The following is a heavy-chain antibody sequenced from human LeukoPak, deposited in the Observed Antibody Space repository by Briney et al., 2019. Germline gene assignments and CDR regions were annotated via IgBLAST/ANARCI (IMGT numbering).Heavy chain of an antibody. J-gene: IGHJ4*02. CDR1: GGSFSGYY. CDR2: INHSGST. D-gene: IGHD4-17*01. V-gene: IGHV4-34*01. CDR3: AREVLATVTTFWFDL. Sequence: SETLSLTCAVYGGSFSGYYWSWIRQPPGKGLEWIGEINHSGSTNYNPSLKSRVTISVDTSKNQFSLKLSSVTAADAAVYYCAREVLATVTTFWFDLWGQGTLVTVSS.